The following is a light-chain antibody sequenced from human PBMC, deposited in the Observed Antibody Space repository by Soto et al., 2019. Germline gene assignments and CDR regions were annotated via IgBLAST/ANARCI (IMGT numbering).Light chain of an antibody. V-gene: IGLV2-14*01. CDR1: RKDGGCYNY. CDR3: SSYTSSSTLRV. Sequence: QFGMTQRGAGVGISGEAVTISCNGKRKDGGCYNYVSWYQQHPGKSPILMIYDVSNRPSGVSNRFSGSKSGNTASLTISGLQAEDEADYYCSSYTSSSTLRVFGTGTKVTVL. CDR2: DVS. J-gene: IGLJ1*01.